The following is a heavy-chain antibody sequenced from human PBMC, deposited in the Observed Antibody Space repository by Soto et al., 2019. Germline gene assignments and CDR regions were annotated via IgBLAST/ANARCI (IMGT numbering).Heavy chain of an antibody. J-gene: IGHJ6*02. D-gene: IGHD3-10*01. CDR1: GFPFSTYD. CDR2: IGTAGET. Sequence: EVQLVESGGGLVQPGGSLRLSCAASGFPFSTYDMHWVRQVTGKGLEWVSMIGTAGETYYSGSVKGRFTISRENAKNSLYLQMNSLTAGDTAVYYCVRDPAGHGMDVWGQGTTVTVSS. V-gene: IGHV3-13*04. CDR3: VRDPAGHGMDV.